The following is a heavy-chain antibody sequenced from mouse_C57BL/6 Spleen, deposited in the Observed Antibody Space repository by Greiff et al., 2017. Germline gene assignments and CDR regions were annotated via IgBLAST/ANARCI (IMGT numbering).Heavy chain of an antibody. CDR2: IYPGDGDT. CDR1: GYAFSSYW. Sequence: QVQLQQSGAELVKPGASVKISCTASGYAFSSYWMNWVKQRPGKGLEWIGQIYPGDGDTNYNGKFKGKDTLTADKSSSTAYMQLSSLTSEDSAVYFCARSGLGLMDYWGQGTSVSVSS. V-gene: IGHV1-80*01. D-gene: IGHD2-14*01. CDR3: ARSGLGLMDY. J-gene: IGHJ4*01.